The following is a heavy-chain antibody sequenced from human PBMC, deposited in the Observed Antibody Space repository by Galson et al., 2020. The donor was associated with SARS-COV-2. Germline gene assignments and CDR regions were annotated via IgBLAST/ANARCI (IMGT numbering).Heavy chain of an antibody. CDR3: ARAGRGFDS. J-gene: IGHJ4*02. CDR2: TSYSGRT. Sequence: SQTLSLTCTVSGDSISGYFWNWIRQPPGKGLDWIGYTSYSGRTNYNPSLKSRVTISVDTSKNQFSLKLTSVTAADTAVYYCARAGRGFDSWGQGTLVTVSS. V-gene: IGHV4-59*01. D-gene: IGHD2-15*01. CDR1: GDSISGYF.